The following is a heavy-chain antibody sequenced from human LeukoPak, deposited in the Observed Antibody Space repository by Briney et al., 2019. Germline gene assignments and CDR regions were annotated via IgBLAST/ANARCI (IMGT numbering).Heavy chain of an antibody. CDR3: TTVRGSSYQYFQR. D-gene: IGHD6-13*01. CDR2: IKSKTDGGTT. V-gene: IGHV3-15*01. Sequence: PGGSLRLSCASSGFTLTNAWMSWVRQAPGKGLEWVGRIKSKTDGGTTDYAAPVKGRFTISRDVSKTTLYLQMNSLKTEDTALYYCTTVRGSSYQYFQRWGQGTLVTVSS. CDR1: GFTLTNAW. J-gene: IGHJ1*01.